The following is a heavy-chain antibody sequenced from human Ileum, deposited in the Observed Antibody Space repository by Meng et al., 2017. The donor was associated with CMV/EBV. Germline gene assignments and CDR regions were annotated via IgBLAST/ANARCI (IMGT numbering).Heavy chain of an antibody. V-gene: IGHV3-7*01. Sequence: CGASGFSFSTYWMSWVRQAPGKGLEWVANINEDGSTKNSVDSVKGRLTISRDNAKNSLYLQMNNLRAEDTAVYYCARDAGAGRSDYWGQGTLVTVSS. CDR3: ARDAGAGRSDY. CDR2: INEDGSTK. CDR1: GFSFSTYW. J-gene: IGHJ4*02. D-gene: IGHD3-10*01.